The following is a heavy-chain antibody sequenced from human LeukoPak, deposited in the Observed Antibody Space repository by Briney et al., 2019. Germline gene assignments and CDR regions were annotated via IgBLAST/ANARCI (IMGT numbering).Heavy chain of an antibody. CDR2: IRSKASSYAT. D-gene: IGHD2-2*01. V-gene: IGHV3-73*01. CDR1: GFTFSGSA. Sequence: QPGGSLKLSCAASGFTFSGSAMHWVRQASGKGLEWVGRIRSKASSYATAYAASVKGRFTISRDDSKNTAYLQMNSLKTEDTAVYYCTTGCSSTSCDIDYWGQGTLVTVSS. CDR3: TTGCSSTSCDIDY. J-gene: IGHJ4*02.